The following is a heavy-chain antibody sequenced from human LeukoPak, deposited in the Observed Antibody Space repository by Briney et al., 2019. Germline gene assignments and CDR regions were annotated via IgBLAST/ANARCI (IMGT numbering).Heavy chain of an antibody. CDR2: IIPIFGTA. J-gene: IGHJ1*01. CDR3: AREVRCSGGSCYLSEYFQH. Sequence: SVKVSCKASGGTFSSYAISWVRQAPGQGLEWMGGIIPIFGTANYAQKFQGRVTITADESTSTAYMELSSLRSEDTAVYYCAREVRCSGGSCYLSEYFQHWGQGTLVTVSS. CDR1: GGTFSSYA. D-gene: IGHD2-15*01. V-gene: IGHV1-69*13.